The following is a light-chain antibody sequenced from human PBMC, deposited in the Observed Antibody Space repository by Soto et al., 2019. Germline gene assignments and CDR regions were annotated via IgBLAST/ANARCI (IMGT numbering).Light chain of an antibody. CDR3: LQYHYWWT. CDR1: QSVSSSY. V-gene: IGKV3-15*01. CDR2: GAS. Sequence: ESVLTQSPGTLSLSPGERATLSCRASQSVSSSYLAWYQQKPGQVPRLLIYGASNRATGVSARFSGSGSGAEFTLTISSLQSEDFAVYYCLQYHYWWTFGQGTKVDI. J-gene: IGKJ1*01.